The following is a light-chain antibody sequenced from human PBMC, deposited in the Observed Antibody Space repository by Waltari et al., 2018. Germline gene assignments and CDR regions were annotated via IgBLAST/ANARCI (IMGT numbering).Light chain of an antibody. Sequence: QSALTQPPSASGSHGQSVTISCTGTSSDVGGYNYLSWYQQEPGRAPKLMIYEVSKRPSGVPDRFSGSKSGNTASLTVSGLQAEDEADYYCSSYAGSNNLIFGGGTKLTVL. V-gene: IGLV2-8*01. CDR2: EVS. J-gene: IGLJ2*01. CDR1: SSDVGGYNY. CDR3: SSYAGSNNLI.